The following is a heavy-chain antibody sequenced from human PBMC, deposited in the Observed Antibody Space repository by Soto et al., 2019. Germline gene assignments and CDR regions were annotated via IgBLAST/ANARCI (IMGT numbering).Heavy chain of an antibody. CDR2: VYPGDSDT. CDR1: GYSFTSYW. J-gene: IGHJ6*02. Sequence: PGESLKISCKASGYSFTSYWIGWVRHMPGKGLDWIGIVYPGDSDTRYSPSFQGQVTISVDKSINTAYLQWSSLKASDTAMYYCARGLAAAGTHYYYYGMDVWGQGTTVTVSS. CDR3: ARGLAAAGTHYYYYGMDV. V-gene: IGHV5-51*01. D-gene: IGHD6-13*01.